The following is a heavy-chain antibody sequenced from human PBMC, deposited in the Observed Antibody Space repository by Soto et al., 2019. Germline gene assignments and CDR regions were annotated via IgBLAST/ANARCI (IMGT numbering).Heavy chain of an antibody. CDR1: GYTFTGYY. D-gene: IGHD6-6*01. Sequence: SVKVSCKASGYTFTGYYMHWVRQAPGQGLEWMGGIIPIFGTANYAQKFQGRVTITADESTSTAYMELSSLRSEDTAVYYCARVAYLTARYFDYWGQGTLVTVSS. V-gene: IGHV1-69*13. J-gene: IGHJ4*02. CDR3: ARVAYLTARYFDY. CDR2: IIPIFGTA.